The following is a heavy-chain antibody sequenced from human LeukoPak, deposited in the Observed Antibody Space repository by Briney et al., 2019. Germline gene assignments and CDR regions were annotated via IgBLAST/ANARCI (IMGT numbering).Heavy chain of an antibody. Sequence: GGSLRLSCAASGFTFSNYDMHWVRQAPGKGLEWVSAISSSSSYIYYADSIKGRFTISRDNAENSLYLQMNSLRAVDTAVYFSARGEEKATITALDSWGQGTLVTVSS. J-gene: IGHJ4*02. V-gene: IGHV3-21*01. D-gene: IGHD5-24*01. CDR1: GFTFSNYD. CDR3: ARGEEKATITALDS. CDR2: ISSSSSYI.